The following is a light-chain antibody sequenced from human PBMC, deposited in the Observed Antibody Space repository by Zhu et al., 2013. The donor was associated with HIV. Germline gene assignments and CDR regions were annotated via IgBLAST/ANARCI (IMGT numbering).Light chain of an antibody. V-gene: IGLV2-14*01. Sequence: QSVLTQPASLSGSPGQSITISCAGTNNDIGRYIDVSWYQQHPGKVPKVIIYGVTKRPSGVSNRFSGSKSGNTASLTISGLQAEDESDYYCASYTTSKTLVFGGGTKLTVL. CDR2: GVT. J-gene: IGLJ2*01. CDR1: NNDIGRYID. CDR3: ASYTTSKTLV.